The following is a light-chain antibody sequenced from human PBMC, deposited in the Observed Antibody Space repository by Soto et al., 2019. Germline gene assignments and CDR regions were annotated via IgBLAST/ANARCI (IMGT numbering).Light chain of an antibody. Sequence: QPASVSGSPGQSITISCTGTSSDIGRYNYVSWYQQHPGKAPKLMIYDVTNRPSGVSNRFSGSKSGNTASLTISGLQAEDEADYYCSSYTNTNTRVFGGGTKLTVL. V-gene: IGLV2-14*01. J-gene: IGLJ3*02. CDR2: DVT. CDR1: SSDIGRYNY. CDR3: SSYTNTNTRV.